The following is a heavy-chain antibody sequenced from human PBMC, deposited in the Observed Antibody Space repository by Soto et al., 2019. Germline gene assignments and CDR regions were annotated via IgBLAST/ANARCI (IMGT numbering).Heavy chain of an antibody. V-gene: IGHV1-18*01. CDR1: GYTFTSYG. Sequence: QVQLVQSGAEVKKPGASVKVSCKASGYTFTSYGISWVRQAPGQGLEWMGWISAYNGNTNYAQKLQVRVTMTTDTPTGTAYMELRSMRSDDTSVYYCARGRGFGDYLGGNYWGQGTLVTVSS. CDR3: ARGRGFGDYLGGNY. J-gene: IGHJ4*02. D-gene: IGHD3-10*01. CDR2: ISAYNGNT.